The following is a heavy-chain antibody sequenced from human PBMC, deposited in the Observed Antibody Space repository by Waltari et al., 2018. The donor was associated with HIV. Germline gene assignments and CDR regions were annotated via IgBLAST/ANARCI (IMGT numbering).Heavy chain of an antibody. CDR3: ASPRGYSGYHRVGMDV. J-gene: IGHJ6*02. D-gene: IGHD5-12*01. V-gene: IGHV1-69*06. CDR2: IIPIFGTA. CDR1: GGTFSSYA. Sequence: QVQLVQSGAEVKKPGSSVKVSCKASGGTFSSYAISWVRQAPGQGLEWMGGIIPIFGTANYEQKFQGRVTITADKSTSTAYMGLSSLRSEDTAVYYCASPRGYSGYHRVGMDVWGQGTTVTVSS.